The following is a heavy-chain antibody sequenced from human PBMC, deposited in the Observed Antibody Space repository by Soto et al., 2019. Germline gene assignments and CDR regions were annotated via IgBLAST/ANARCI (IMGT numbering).Heavy chain of an antibody. J-gene: IGHJ4*02. CDR1: GYTLTELS. Sequence: ASVKVSCKVSGYTLTELSMHWVRQAPGKGLEWMGGFDPEDGETIYAQKFQGRVTMTEDTSTDTAYMELSSLRSEDTAVYYCATVLSHYDFWSGFPPGYYFDYWGQGNLVTVSS. CDR3: ATVLSHYDFWSGFPPGYYFDY. D-gene: IGHD3-3*01. V-gene: IGHV1-24*01. CDR2: FDPEDGET.